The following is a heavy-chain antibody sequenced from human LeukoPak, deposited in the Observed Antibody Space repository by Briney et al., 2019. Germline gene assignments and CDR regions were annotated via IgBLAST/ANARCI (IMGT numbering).Heavy chain of an antibody. CDR3: ATGTGYYDFWSGPNWFDP. V-gene: IGHV3-53*01. D-gene: IGHD3-3*01. J-gene: IGHJ5*02. Sequence: GGSLRLSCAASGFTVSSNYMSWVRQAPGKGLEWVSVIYSGGRTDYADSVKGRFTISRDNAKNSLYLQMNSLRAEDTAVYYCATGTGYYDFWSGPNWFDPWGQGTLVTVSS. CDR1: GFTVSSNY. CDR2: IYSGGRT.